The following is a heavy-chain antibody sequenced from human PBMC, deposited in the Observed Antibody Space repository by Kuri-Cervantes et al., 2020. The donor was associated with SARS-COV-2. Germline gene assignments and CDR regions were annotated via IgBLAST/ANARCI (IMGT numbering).Heavy chain of an antibody. J-gene: IGHJ4*02. V-gene: IGHV4-34*01. CDR1: GGSFSGYY. Sequence: ESLKISCAVYGGSFSGYYWSWIRQPPGKGLEWIGEINHSGSTNYNPSLKSRVTISVDTSKNQFSLKLSSVNASDTAVYYCAALGRIQLWSIRYWGRGTLVTVSS. CDR3: AALGRIQLWSIRY. CDR2: INHSGST. D-gene: IGHD5-18*01.